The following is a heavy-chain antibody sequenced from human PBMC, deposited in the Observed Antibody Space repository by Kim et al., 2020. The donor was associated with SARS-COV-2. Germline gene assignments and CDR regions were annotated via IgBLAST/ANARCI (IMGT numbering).Heavy chain of an antibody. Sequence: YADSVKGRFTISRDNSKNTLYLQMNSLRAEDTAVYYCAKARGPIPGPLDYWGQGTLVTVSS. D-gene: IGHD2-21*01. J-gene: IGHJ4*02. CDR3: AKARGPIPGPLDY. V-gene: IGHV3-23*01.